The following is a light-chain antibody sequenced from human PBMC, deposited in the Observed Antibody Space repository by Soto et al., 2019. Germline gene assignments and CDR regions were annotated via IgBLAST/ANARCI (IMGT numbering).Light chain of an antibody. CDR2: GAS. CDR3: QQYGSSPCT. Sequence: ENVLTQSPGTLSLSPGERATLSCRASQSVSSSYLAWYQQKPGQAPRLLIYGASSRATGIPDRFSGSGSGTDFTLIISRLEPEDFAVYYCQQYGSSPCTYGQGTKVEIK. J-gene: IGKJ1*01. CDR1: QSVSSSY. V-gene: IGKV3-20*01.